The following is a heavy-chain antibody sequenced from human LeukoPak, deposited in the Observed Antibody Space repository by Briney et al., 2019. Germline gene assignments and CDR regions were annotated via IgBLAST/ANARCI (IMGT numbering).Heavy chain of an antibody. J-gene: IGHJ4*02. CDR3: AKPLTYYYDPSDY. Sequence: GGSLRLSCAASGFTFSSYVMSWVRQAPGKGLEWVSAISGSGGSTYYADSVKGRFTISRDNSKNTLYLQMNSLRAEDTAVYYCAKPLTYYYDPSDYWGQGTLVTVSS. CDR2: ISGSGGST. V-gene: IGHV3-23*01. D-gene: IGHD3-22*01. CDR1: GFTFSSYV.